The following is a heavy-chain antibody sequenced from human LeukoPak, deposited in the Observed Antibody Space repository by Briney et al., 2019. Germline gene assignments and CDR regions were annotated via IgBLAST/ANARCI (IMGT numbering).Heavy chain of an antibody. CDR1: GFTFSSYG. V-gene: IGHV3-30*03. CDR3: ARDLGIVGATEKPDFDY. D-gene: IGHD1-26*01. J-gene: IGHJ4*02. CDR2: ISYDGSKK. Sequence: QTGGSLRLSCAASGFTFSSYGMHWVRQAPGKGLEWVAVISYDGSKKYYADSVKGRFTISRDNSKNTLYLQMNSLRAEDTAVYYCARDLGIVGATEKPDFDYWGQGTLVTVSS.